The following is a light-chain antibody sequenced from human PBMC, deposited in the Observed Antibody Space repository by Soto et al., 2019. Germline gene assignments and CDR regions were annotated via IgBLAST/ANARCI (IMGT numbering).Light chain of an antibody. Sequence: EIVMTQSPDTLSVSPGERATLSCRASQSVSSDLAWYQQKPGQAPRVLIFGASTRATGVPARFSGSGSGTEFTLTISSLQSEDFAVYYCQQYSSWWTFGHGTRVEMK. CDR2: GAS. CDR3: QQYSSWWT. J-gene: IGKJ1*01. V-gene: IGKV3-15*01. CDR1: QSVSSD.